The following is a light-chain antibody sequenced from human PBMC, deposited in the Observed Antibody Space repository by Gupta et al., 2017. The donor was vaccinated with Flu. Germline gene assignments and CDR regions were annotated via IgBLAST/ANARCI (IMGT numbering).Light chain of an antibody. CDR2: RNN. CDR1: SNNVGNKG. V-gene: IGLV10-54*04. J-gene: IGLJ3*02. Sequence: QAGLTQPPSVSKGLRQTATLTCTGNSNNVGNKGAAWLQQHQGHPHKVLSDRNNNRPSGISERFSASRSGNTASLTITGLQPEDEADYYCAAWDSSLNEAVFGGGTKVTVL. CDR3: AAWDSSLNEAV.